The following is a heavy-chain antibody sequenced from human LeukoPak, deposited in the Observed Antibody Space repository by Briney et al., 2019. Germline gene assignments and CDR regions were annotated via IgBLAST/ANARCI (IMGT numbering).Heavy chain of an antibody. CDR3: ARVEEGYGSGRRENYYYYYMDV. J-gene: IGHJ6*03. CDR2: IYDTGSS. Sequence: SETLSLTCTVSGGSISSYYWSWIRQPPGKGLEWIGCIYDTGSSNYNPSLKSRVTLSVDTSKNQFSLKLSSVTAADTAVYYCARVEEGYGSGRRENYYYYYMDVWGKGTTVTISS. CDR1: GGSISSYY. D-gene: IGHD3-10*01. V-gene: IGHV4-59*01.